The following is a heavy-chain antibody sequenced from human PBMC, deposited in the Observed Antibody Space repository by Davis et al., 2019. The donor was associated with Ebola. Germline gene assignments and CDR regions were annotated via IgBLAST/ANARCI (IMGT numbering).Heavy chain of an antibody. J-gene: IGHJ4*02. D-gene: IGHD6-19*01. Sequence: SETLSLTCAVYGGSFSAYYWSWIRQPPGKGLEWIGEINHSGSTNYNPSLKSRVTMSVDTSKSHFSLNLTSITAADTSIYYCARGPAYSGGWYWNYWGQGTLVTVSS. CDR2: INHSGST. V-gene: IGHV4-34*01. CDR3: ARGPAYSGGWYWNY. CDR1: GGSFSAYY.